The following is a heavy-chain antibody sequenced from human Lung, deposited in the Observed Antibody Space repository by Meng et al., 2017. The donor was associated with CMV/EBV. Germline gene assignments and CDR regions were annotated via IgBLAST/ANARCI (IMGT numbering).Heavy chain of an antibody. CDR1: GFTFRSYS. Sequence: GESLKISCAASGFTFRSYSMNWVRQATGKGLEWVSSISSSSSYIYYADSVKGRFTISRDNAKNPLYLQMNSLRAEDRAVYYCERDECGRDDFWSGCYDYWGQGTLVTVSS. CDR2: ISSSSSYI. V-gene: IGHV3-21*01. CDR3: ERDECGRDDFWSGCYDY. J-gene: IGHJ4*02. D-gene: IGHD3-3*01.